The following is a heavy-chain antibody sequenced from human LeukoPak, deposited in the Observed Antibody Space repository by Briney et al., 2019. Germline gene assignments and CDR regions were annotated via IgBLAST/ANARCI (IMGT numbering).Heavy chain of an antibody. V-gene: IGHV4-30-2*01. D-gene: IGHD3-22*01. CDR1: GGSISSGGYY. J-gene: IGHJ4*02. Sequence: SETLSLTCTVSGGSISSGGYYWSWIRQPPGKGLEWIGYIYHSGSTYYNPSLKSRVTISVDRSKNQFSLKLSSVTAADTAVYYCARGAYYYDSSGYMASTYFDYWGQGTLVTVSS. CDR2: IYHSGST. CDR3: ARGAYYYDSSGYMASTYFDY.